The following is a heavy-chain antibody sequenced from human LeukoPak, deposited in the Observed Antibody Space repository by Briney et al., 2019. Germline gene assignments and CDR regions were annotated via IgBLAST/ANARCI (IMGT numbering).Heavy chain of an antibody. J-gene: IGHJ4*02. D-gene: IGHD3-10*01. V-gene: IGHV1-69*06. CDR1: GGTFSSYA. CDR2: IIPIFGTA. CDR3: AREGDYYGSGSYSDY. Sequence: SVKVSCKASGGTFSSYAISWVRQAPGQGREWMGGIIPIFGTANYAQKFQGRVTITADKSTSTAYMELSSLRSEDTAVYYCAREGDYYGSGSYSDYWGQGTLVTVSS.